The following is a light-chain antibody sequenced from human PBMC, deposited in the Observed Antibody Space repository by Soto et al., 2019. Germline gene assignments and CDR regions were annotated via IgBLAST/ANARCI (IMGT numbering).Light chain of an antibody. Sequence: QSALTQPASVSGSPGQSITISCIGSSGDIGTYNLVSWYQHHPGKAPKLIIYEGSLRPSGISYRFSASKSGNTASLTISGLQAEDEADYHCCSYAGSDTWVFGGGTKLTVL. V-gene: IGLV2-23*01. CDR3: CSYAGSDTWV. CDR1: SGDIGTYNL. CDR2: EGS. J-gene: IGLJ2*01.